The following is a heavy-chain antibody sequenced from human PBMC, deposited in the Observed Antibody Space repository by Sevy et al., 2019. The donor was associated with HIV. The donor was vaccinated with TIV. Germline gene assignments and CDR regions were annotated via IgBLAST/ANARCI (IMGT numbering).Heavy chain of an antibody. D-gene: IGHD3-9*01. CDR1: GFTFSSYE. CDR2: ISSSGSTI. V-gene: IGHV3-48*03. J-gene: IGHJ3*02. CDR3: ARDSDDILTGYYIGDDAFDI. Sequence: GGSLRLSCAASGFTFSSYEMNWVRQAPGKGLEWVPYISSSGSTIYYADSVKGRFTISRENAKNSLYLQMNSLRAEDTAVYYCARDSDDILTGYYIGDDAFDIWGQGTMVTVSS.